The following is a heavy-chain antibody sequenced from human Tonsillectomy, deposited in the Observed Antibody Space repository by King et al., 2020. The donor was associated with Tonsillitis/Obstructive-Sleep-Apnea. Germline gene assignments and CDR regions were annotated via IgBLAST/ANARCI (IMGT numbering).Heavy chain of an antibody. CDR2: INPNSGGT. J-gene: IGHJ4*01. CDR1: GYTFTGYY. CDR3: ARQYGYSSSWYLFDY. D-gene: IGHD6-13*01. Sequence: VQLVESGAEVKKPGASVKVSCKASGYTFTGYYMHWVRQAPGQGLEWMGWINPNSGGTNYAQKFQGRVPRTRDKSISTAYMELSRLRSYDTAVYYCARQYGYSSSWYLFDYWGHGTLVTVSS. V-gene: IGHV1-2*02.